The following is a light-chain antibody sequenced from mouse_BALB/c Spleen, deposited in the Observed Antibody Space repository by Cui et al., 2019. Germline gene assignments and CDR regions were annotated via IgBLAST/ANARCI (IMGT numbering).Light chain of an antibody. Sequence: QIVLTHSPAILSPAVGEEITRTCSASSIVSYMHWYQQKSGTSPKLLIYSTSNLASGVPSRFSGSGSGTFYSLTISSVEAEDGADYYCEQWSSYPWTFGGGTKLEIK. CDR1: SIVSY. V-gene: IGKV4-80*01. CDR2: STS. CDR3: EQWSSYPWT. J-gene: IGKJ1*01.